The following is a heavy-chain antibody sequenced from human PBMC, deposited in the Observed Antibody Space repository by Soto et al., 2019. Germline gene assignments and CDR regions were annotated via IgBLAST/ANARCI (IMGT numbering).Heavy chain of an antibody. J-gene: IGHJ4*02. Sequence: GGSLRLCCAASGFTFSSYAMSWVRQDPGKGLEWVSAISGSGGSTYYADSVKGRFTISRDNSKNTLYLQMNSLRAEDTAVYYCAKDLRDIFGYFDYWGQGTLVTVSS. V-gene: IGHV3-23*01. CDR2: ISGSGGST. CDR1: GFTFSSYA. CDR3: AKDLRDIFGYFDY. D-gene: IGHD3-9*01.